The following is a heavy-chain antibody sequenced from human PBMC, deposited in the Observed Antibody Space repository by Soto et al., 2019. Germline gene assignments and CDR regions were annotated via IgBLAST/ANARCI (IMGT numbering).Heavy chain of an antibody. CDR2: IYFRGKT. J-gene: IGHJ5*02. Sequence: PSEALSLTCTVSGGCIRSSDYYWGWIRQPPGKGLEWIGNIYFRGKTYYNPSLRSRVTISVDTSTNQFSLKVTSVTAADTALYFCARQNPYGDFGGWFDPWGQGTLVTVSS. V-gene: IGHV4-39*01. D-gene: IGHD4-17*01. CDR1: GGCIRSSDYY. CDR3: ARQNPYGDFGGWFDP.